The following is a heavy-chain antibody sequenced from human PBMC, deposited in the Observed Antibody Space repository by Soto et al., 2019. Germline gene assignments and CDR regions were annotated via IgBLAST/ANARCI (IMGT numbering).Heavy chain of an antibody. CDR3: ARDLRHYYGSGSYGMDV. J-gene: IGHJ6*02. Sequence: QVQLVQSGAEVKKPGASVKVSCKASGYTFTGYYMRWVRQAPGQGLEWMGWINPNSGGTNYAQKFQGRVTMTRDTSISTAYMELSRLRSDDTAVYYCARDLRHYYGSGSYGMDVWGQGTTVTVSS. CDR1: GYTFTGYY. D-gene: IGHD3-10*01. CDR2: INPNSGGT. V-gene: IGHV1-2*02.